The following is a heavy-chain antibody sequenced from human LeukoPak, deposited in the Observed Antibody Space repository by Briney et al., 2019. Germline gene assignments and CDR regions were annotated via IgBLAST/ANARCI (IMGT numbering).Heavy chain of an antibody. CDR3: ARVGYYDSSGSFDY. J-gene: IGHJ4*02. Sequence: PGGSLRLSCAASGFTFSNYWMDWVRQAPGKGLEWVAKIKQDGSRKDYADSVKGRFTISRDNAKNSLYLEMSSLRVEDTGVYYCARVGYYDSSGSFDYWGQGTLVTVSS. V-gene: IGHV3-7*01. CDR2: IKQDGSRK. D-gene: IGHD3-22*01. CDR1: GFTFSNYW.